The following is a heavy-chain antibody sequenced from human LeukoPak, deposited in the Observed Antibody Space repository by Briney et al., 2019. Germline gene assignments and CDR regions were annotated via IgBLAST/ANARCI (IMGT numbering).Heavy chain of an antibody. CDR1: GFTFSSYG. D-gene: IGHD3-10*01. V-gene: IGHV3-7*01. Sequence: GGSLRLSCAASGFTFSSYGMHWVRQAPGEGLEWVANIKQDGGETYYVDSVKGRFTISRDNAKNSLYLQMNSLRAEDTALYYCARLRGGAYWGQGTLVTVSS. CDR3: ARLRGGAY. J-gene: IGHJ4*02. CDR2: IKQDGGET.